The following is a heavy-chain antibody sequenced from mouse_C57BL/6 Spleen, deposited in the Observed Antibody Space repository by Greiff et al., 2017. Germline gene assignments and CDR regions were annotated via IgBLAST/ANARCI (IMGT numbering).Heavy chain of an antibody. CDR1: GFTFSSYA. CDR2: ISDGGSYT. D-gene: IGHD2-4*01. J-gene: IGHJ4*01. V-gene: IGHV5-4*01. CDR3: ARDFYYDYDDYAMDY. Sequence: EVHLVESGGGLVKPGGSLKLSCAASGFTFSSYAMSWVRQTPEKRLEWVATISDGGSYTYYPDNVKGRFTISRDNAKNNLYLQMSHLKSEDTAMYYCARDFYYDYDDYAMDYWGQGTSVTVSS.